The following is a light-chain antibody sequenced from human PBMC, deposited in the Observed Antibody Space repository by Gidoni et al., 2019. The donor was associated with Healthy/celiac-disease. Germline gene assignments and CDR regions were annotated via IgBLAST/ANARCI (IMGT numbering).Light chain of an antibody. Sequence: IQMSPSPSSLSASVGDRVTLTCRASQSISSYLNWYQQKPGQAPKLLIYAASSLQSGVPSRFSGSGSGTDFTLTISRLQPEDVAIYYCQQSYSITFTFXPXTKVEVK. CDR1: QSISSY. CDR2: AAS. CDR3: QQSYSITFT. V-gene: IGKV1-39*01. J-gene: IGKJ3*01.